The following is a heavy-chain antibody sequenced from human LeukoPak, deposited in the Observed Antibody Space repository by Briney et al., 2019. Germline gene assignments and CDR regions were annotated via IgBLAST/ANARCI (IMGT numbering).Heavy chain of an antibody. CDR3: AKEGCSSTSCYPDY. J-gene: IGHJ4*02. V-gene: IGHV1-46*01. Sequence: SVKVSCKASGYTFTGYYMHWVRQAAGQGLEWMGIINPSGGGTSNAQKFQGRVTMTRDTSTSTDYMELSSLRSEDTAVYYCAKEGCSSTSCYPDYWGQGTLVTVSS. CDR2: INPSGGGT. CDR1: GYTFTGYY. D-gene: IGHD2-2*01.